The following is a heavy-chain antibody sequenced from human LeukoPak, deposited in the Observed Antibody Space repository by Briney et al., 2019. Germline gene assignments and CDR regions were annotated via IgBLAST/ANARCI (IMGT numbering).Heavy chain of an antibody. CDR2: ISPSGGGT. D-gene: IGHD7-27*01. CDR3: AQDLAWGAFDH. J-gene: IGHJ4*02. V-gene: IGHV3-23*01. CDR1: GFTFSSYG. Sequence: GGSLTLSCAASGFTFSSYGMSWVRQAPGKGLEWVSGISPSGGGTYYADSVKGRFTISRDDSKNTLSLQMNSLRVEDTAVYYCAQDLAWGAFDHWGQGTLVTVSS.